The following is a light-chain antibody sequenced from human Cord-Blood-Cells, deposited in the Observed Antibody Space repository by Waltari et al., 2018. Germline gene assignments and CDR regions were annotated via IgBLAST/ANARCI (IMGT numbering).Light chain of an antibody. J-gene: IGKJ3*01. CDR3: QQYYSTPFT. CDR2: WAS. V-gene: IGKV4-1*01. CDR1: KSVLYSSNNKNY. Sequence: DIVMTQSTASLAVSLGERAHIKSKSSKSVLYSSNNKNYLAWYQQKPGQPPKLLIYWASTRESGVPDRFSGSGSGTDFTLTISSLQAEDVAVYYCQQYYSTPFTFGPGTKVDIK.